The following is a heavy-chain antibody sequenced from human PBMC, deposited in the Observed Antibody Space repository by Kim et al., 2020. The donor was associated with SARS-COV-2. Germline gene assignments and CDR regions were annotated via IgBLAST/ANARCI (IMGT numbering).Heavy chain of an antibody. CDR3: ARRVKYSYGISFDY. D-gene: IGHD5-18*01. V-gene: IGHV1-8*01. CDR1: GYTFTSYD. J-gene: IGHJ4*02. CDR2: MNPNSGNT. Sequence: ASVKVSCKASGYTFTSYDINWVRQATGQGLEWMGWMNPNSGNTGYAQKFQGRVTMTRNTSISTAYMELSSLRSEDTAVYYCARRVKYSYGISFDYWGQGTLVTVSS.